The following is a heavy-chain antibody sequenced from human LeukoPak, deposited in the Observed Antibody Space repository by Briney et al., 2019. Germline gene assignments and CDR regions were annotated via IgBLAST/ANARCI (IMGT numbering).Heavy chain of an antibody. D-gene: IGHD5-24*01. J-gene: IGHJ4*02. CDR2: ISYDGSNK. CDR3: ASEDGHNPNLGFDY. Sequence: GGSLRLSCAASGFTFSNYGMHWVREAPGKGLEWVAVISYDGSNKYYADSVKGRFTISRDTSKNTLYLQMNSLRAEDTAVYYCASEDGHNPNLGFDYWGQGTLVTVSS. V-gene: IGHV3-30*03. CDR1: GFTFSNYG.